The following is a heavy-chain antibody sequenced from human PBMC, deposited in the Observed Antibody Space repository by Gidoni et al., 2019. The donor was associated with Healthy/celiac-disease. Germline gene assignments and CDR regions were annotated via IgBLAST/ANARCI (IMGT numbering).Heavy chain of an antibody. D-gene: IGHD6-13*01. Sequence: QVQLVQSGAEVQKPVSSVKVSCKASGGTCSSYAISWLRQAPGQGLEWMGGIIPIFGTANYAQKLQGRVTITEDESTSTAYMELSSLRSEDTAVYYCARSRYSSSWYDYWGQGTLVTVSS. CDR2: IIPIFGTA. CDR3: ARSRYSSSWYDY. V-gene: IGHV1-69*01. CDR1: GGTCSSYA. J-gene: IGHJ4*02.